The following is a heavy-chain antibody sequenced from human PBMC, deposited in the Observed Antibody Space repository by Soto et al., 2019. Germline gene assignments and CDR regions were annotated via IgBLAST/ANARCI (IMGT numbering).Heavy chain of an antibody. CDR1: GFTFSSYA. V-gene: IGHV3-30-3*01. CDR2: ISYDGSNK. D-gene: IGHD3-22*01. Sequence: GGSLRLSCAASGFTFSSYAMHWVRQAPGKGLEWVAVISYDGSNKYYADSVKGRFTISRDNSKNTLYLQMNSLRAEDTAVYYCARNFPRYYDSSGYYYAVGDYWGQGTLVTVSS. J-gene: IGHJ4*02. CDR3: ARNFPRYYDSSGYYYAVGDY.